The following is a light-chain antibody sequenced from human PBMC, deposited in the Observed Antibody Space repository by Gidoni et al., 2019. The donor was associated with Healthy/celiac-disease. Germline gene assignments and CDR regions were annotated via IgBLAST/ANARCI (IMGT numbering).Light chain of an antibody. CDR3: QQSYSTTWT. V-gene: IGKV1-39*01. Sequence: DLHITQSPSSLSASVGDRVTITCRASQSINSYLNWYQQKPGKAPKLLIYAASSLQSGFPSRFSGSGSGTGFTLTISSLQPEDFATYYCQQSYSTTWTFGQGTKVEIK. J-gene: IGKJ1*01. CDR1: QSINSY. CDR2: AAS.